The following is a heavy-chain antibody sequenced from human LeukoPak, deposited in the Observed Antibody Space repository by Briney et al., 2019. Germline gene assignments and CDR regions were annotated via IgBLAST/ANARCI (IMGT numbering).Heavy chain of an antibody. Sequence: SETLSLTCTVSGGSISSYYWSWIRQPPGKGVEWIGYIYYSGSTNYNPSLKSRVTISVDTSKNQFSLKLSSVTAADTAVYYCAREPIYGSGSYYRAFDIWGQGTMVTVSS. CDR2: IYYSGST. D-gene: IGHD3-10*01. J-gene: IGHJ3*02. CDR3: AREPIYGSGSYYRAFDI. V-gene: IGHV4-59*01. CDR1: GGSISSYY.